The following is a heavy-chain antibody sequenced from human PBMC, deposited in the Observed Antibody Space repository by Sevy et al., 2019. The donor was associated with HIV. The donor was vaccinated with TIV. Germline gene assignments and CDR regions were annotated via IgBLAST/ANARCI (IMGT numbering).Heavy chain of an antibody. CDR3: TRPVAGTDDAFDI. J-gene: IGHJ3*02. D-gene: IGHD6-19*01. CDR1: GFTFSGSA. Sequence: GGSLRLSCAASGFTFSGSAMHWVRQASGKGLEWVGRIRSKANSYATAYAASVKGRFTISRVDSKNTAYLQMNSLKTEDTAVYYCTRPVAGTDDAFDIWGQGTMVTVSS. CDR2: IRSKANSYAT. V-gene: IGHV3-73*01.